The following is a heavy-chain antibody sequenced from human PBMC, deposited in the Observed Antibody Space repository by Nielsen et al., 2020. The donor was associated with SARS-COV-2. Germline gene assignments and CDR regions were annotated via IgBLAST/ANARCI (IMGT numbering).Heavy chain of an antibody. CDR1: GYSFTSYW. CDR3: ARQGSSYYYGMDV. D-gene: IGHD6-13*01. V-gene: IGHV5-51*01. Sequence: GESLKISCQGSGYSFTSYWIGWVRQMPGKGLEWMGIIYPGDSDTRYSPSFQGQVTISADKSISTAYLQWSSLKASDTAMYYCARQGSSYYYGMDVWGQGTTVTVPS. J-gene: IGHJ6*02. CDR2: IYPGDSDT.